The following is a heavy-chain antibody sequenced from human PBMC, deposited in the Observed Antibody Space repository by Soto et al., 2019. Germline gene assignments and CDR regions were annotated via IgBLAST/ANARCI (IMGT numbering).Heavy chain of an antibody. CDR3: AKDGARFVAVAAPRYYYNCMHV. CDR2: ISGSGGST. Sequence: PGGSLRLSCAASRFTFSSYAMSWVRQAPGKGLEWVSAISGSGGSTYYADSVKGRFTISRDNSKNTLYLQMNSLRAEDTAVYYCAKDGARFVAVAAPRYYYNCMHVWGQGTTGTVFS. D-gene: IGHD6-19*01. J-gene: IGHJ6*02. V-gene: IGHV3-23*01. CDR1: RFTFSSYA.